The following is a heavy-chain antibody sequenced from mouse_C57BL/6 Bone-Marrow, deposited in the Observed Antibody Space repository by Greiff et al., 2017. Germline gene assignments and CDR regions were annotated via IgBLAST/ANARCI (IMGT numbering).Heavy chain of an antibody. Sequence: EVQLQQSGPELVKPGASVKISCKASGYTFTDYYMNWVKQSHGKSLEWIGDINPNNGGTSYNQKFKGKATLTVDKSSSTAYMERRSLTSEDSAVYYCAYSNPYFDYWGQGTTLTVSS. CDR2: INPNNGGT. V-gene: IGHV1-26*01. J-gene: IGHJ2*01. D-gene: IGHD2-5*01. CDR3: AYSNPYFDY. CDR1: GYTFTDYY.